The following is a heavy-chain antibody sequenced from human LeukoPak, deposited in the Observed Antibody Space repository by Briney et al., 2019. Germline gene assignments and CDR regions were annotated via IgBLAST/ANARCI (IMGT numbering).Heavy chain of an antibody. J-gene: IGHJ4*02. CDR1: GFSFGSCG. Sequence: GGSLRLSCAASGFSFGSCGMHRVRQAPGKGLEWVAVISYDGSDTYYASSLKGRFTISRDNSKNTVFLQMNSLRAEDTAVYYCAKRRYSSVSIDYWGQGTLVTVSS. CDR3: AKRRYSSVSIDY. V-gene: IGHV3-30*18. D-gene: IGHD6-19*01. CDR2: ISYDGSDT.